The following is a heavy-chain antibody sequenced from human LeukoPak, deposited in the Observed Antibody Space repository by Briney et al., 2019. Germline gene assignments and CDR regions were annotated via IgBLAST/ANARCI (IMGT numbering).Heavy chain of an antibody. CDR3: VRGGHYYSDY. CDR1: GFTFSDYW. Sequence: PGGSLRLSCAASGFTFSDYWMAWVRQAPGKGLEWVANIKQDESEKYYVDSVKGRFTISRVNAKNSLYLHMNTLRAEDTAVYYCVRGGHYYSDYWGQGTLVTVAS. CDR2: IKQDESEK. D-gene: IGHD2-21*02. J-gene: IGHJ4*02. V-gene: IGHV3-7*04.